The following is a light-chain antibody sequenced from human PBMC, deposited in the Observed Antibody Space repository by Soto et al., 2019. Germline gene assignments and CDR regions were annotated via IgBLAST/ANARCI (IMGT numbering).Light chain of an antibody. CDR3: QHYGSSLLT. CDR1: QSVGSSY. CDR2: GAS. V-gene: IGKV3-20*01. Sequence: EIGLTQSPATLSLSPGERATLSCRASQSVGSSYLAWYQQKPGQAPRLLIYGASSRATGIPDRFSGSGSVTDFTITISRLEPEDFAVYYCQHYGSSLLTFGGGTKVEIE. J-gene: IGKJ4*01.